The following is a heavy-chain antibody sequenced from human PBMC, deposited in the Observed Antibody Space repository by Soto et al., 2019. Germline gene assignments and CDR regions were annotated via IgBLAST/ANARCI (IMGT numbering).Heavy chain of an antibody. Sequence: PGGSLRLSCAGSGFTFSNYAMNWVRQAPGKGLEWVAAVSGSGSGTYRADSVKGRFSVSRDNSKNTLYLQMNSLRAEDTAVYYCAKLVGYCSRTSCYKDGMDVWGQGTTVTVSS. D-gene: IGHD2-2*02. CDR3: AKLVGYCSRTSCYKDGMDV. V-gene: IGHV3-23*01. CDR1: GFTFSNYA. J-gene: IGHJ6*02. CDR2: VSGSGSGT.